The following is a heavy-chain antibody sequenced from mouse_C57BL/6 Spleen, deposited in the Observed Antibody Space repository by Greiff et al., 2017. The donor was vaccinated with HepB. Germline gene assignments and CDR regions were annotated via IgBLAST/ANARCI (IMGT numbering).Heavy chain of an antibody. V-gene: IGHV1-18*01. CDR1: GYTFTDYN. Sequence: EVKLMESGPELVKPGASVKIPCKASGYTFTDYNMDWVKQSHGKSLEWIGDINPNNGGTIYNQKFKGKATLTVDKSSSTAYMELRSLTSEDTAVYYCARKGKLGLYYAMDYWGQGTSVTVSS. D-gene: IGHD4-1*01. J-gene: IGHJ4*01. CDR2: INPNNGGT. CDR3: ARKGKLGLYYAMDY.